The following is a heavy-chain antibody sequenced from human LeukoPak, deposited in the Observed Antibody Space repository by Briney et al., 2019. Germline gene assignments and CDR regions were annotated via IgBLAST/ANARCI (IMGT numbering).Heavy chain of an antibody. V-gene: IGHV3-48*03. D-gene: IGHD6-19*01. CDR1: GFTFNEFE. CDR2: ISSRGSRI. Sequence: PGGSLRLSCAASGFTFNEFEMNWVRQAPGKGLEWIAYISSRGSRIYYAESVEGRFTISKDDAKNTLYLQMNNLRADDSALYYCATLRWGSGRYAGDFWGRGSLVTVSS. J-gene: IGHJ4*02. CDR3: ATLRWGSGRYAGDF.